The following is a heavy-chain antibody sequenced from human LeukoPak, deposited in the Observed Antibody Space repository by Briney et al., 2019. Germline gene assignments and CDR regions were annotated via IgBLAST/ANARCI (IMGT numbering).Heavy chain of an antibody. CDR1: GFSLSTSGMC. CDR3: ARIRVPNSGWLVDY. J-gene: IGHJ4*02. D-gene: IGHD6-19*01. Sequence: SGRTLVNPIQTLTLTCTFSGFSLSTSGMCVSWIRQPPGKALEWLSRIDWDDDKYYSTSLKTRLTISKDTSKNQVVLTMTNMDPVDTATYYCARIRVPNSGWLVDYWGQGTLVTVSS. CDR2: IDWDDDK. V-gene: IGHV2-70*11.